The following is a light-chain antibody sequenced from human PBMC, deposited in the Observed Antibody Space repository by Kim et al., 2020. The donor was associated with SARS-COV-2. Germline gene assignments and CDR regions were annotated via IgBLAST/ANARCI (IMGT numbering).Light chain of an antibody. CDR1: SSTDCIDQD. Sequence: QTSTASSCGSSSTDCIDQDVHWYPQFPGPASKLLIFANTNRPSGVPARFSASKSGTSASLAITGLQAEDEADYYCQSYDSSLNAVFGGGTQLTVL. J-gene: IGLJ2*01. V-gene: IGLV1-40*01. CDR3: QSYDSSLNAV. CDR2: ANT.